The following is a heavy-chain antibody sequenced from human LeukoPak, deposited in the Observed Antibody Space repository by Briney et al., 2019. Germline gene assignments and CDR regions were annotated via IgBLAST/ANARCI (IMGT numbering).Heavy chain of an antibody. D-gene: IGHD6-13*01. V-gene: IGHV3-48*01. CDR2: ISSSSSTI. CDR1: GFTFSTYT. Sequence: GGSLRLSCAASGFTFSTYTMNWVRQAPGKGLEWVSYISSSSSTIYYADSVKGRFTISRGNAKNSLYLQMNSLRAEDTAVYYCTIAADYWGQGTLVTVSS. CDR3: TIAADY. J-gene: IGHJ4*02.